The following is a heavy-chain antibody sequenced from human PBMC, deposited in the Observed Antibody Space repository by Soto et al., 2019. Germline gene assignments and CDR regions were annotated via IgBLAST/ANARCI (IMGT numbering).Heavy chain of an antibody. D-gene: IGHD1-26*01. CDR2: IFYSGSI. CDR3: ARSLGQSGSYLFDY. Sequence: TLSLTCTVSGGSINGYYWSWIRQPPGKGLEWIGYIFYSGSINYNPSLQSRVTMSVDRSKRQFSLKLSSVTAADTAVYYCARSLGQSGSYLFDYWGQGTLVTVSS. J-gene: IGHJ4*02. V-gene: IGHV4-59*08. CDR1: GGSINGYY.